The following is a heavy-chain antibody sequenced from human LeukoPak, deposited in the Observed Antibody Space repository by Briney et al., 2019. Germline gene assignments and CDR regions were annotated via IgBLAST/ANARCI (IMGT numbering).Heavy chain of an antibody. CDR1: GASINNNF. CDR2: IYSSGSA. Sequence: SETLSLTCTVSGASINNNFWTWIRQPPGKGLEWIGYIYSSGSANYNPSLKSRVIISGDTSKNQISLNLTSVTAADAAVYFCARHRDYYDTWGHGTLVTVSS. D-gene: IGHD3-22*01. CDR3: ARHRDYYDT. J-gene: IGHJ4*01. V-gene: IGHV4-59*08.